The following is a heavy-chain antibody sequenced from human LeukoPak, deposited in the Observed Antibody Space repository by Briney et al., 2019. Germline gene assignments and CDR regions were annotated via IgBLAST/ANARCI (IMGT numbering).Heavy chain of an antibody. CDR1: GYIFTSYW. J-gene: IGHJ6*02. D-gene: IGHD6-19*01. CDR2: IYPGDSDT. CDR3: ARHPSVAGTPDYYYYGMDV. V-gene: IGHV5-51*01. Sequence: GESLKISCKASGYIFTSYWIGWVRQMPGKGLEWMGIIYPGDSDTRYSPSFQGQVTISADKSISTAYLQWSSLKASDTAMYYCARHPSVAGTPDYYYYGMDVWGQGTTVTVSS.